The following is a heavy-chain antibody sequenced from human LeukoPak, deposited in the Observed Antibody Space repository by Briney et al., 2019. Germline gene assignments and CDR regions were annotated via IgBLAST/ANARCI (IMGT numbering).Heavy chain of an antibody. CDR2: INHSGST. V-gene: IGHV4-34*01. J-gene: IGHJ6*03. Sequence: KPSETLSLTCAVYGGSFSGYYWSWIRQPPGKGLEWIGEINHSGSTNYNPSLKSRVTISVDTSKNQFSLKLSSVTAADTAVYYCARGPRAYCSSTSCYPYYYYYYYMDVRGRGTTVTVSS. CDR1: GGSFSGYY. CDR3: ARGPRAYCSSTSCYPYYYYYYYMDV. D-gene: IGHD2-2*01.